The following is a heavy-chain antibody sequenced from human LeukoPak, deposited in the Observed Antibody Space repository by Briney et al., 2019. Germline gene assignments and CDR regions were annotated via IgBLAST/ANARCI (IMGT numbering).Heavy chain of an antibody. CDR3: ARVRLGELLEDY. D-gene: IGHD1-26*01. CDR2: INPNSGGT. V-gene: IGHV1-2*02. Sequence: SVKVFCKPSGHTFTGYYIHWARQPPGQGLEWMGWINPNSGGTNYAQKFQGRVTMTRDTSISTAYMELSRLRSDDTAVYYCARVRLGELLEDYWGQGTLVTVSS. J-gene: IGHJ4*02. CDR1: GHTFTGYY.